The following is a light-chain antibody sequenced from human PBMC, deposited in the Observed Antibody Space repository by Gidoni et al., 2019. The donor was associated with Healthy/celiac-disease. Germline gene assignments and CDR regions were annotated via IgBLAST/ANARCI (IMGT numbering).Light chain of an antibody. CDR2: EVI. CDR3: SSYTSSSTPHVV. Sequence: QSALTQPASVSGSPGQSITISCTGTSSDVGGYNYVSWYQQHPGKAPKLMIYEVINRPSGVSNRFSGSKSGNTASLTISGLQAEDEADYYCSSYTSSSTPHVVFGGGTKLTVL. V-gene: IGLV2-14*01. J-gene: IGLJ2*01. CDR1: SSDVGGYNY.